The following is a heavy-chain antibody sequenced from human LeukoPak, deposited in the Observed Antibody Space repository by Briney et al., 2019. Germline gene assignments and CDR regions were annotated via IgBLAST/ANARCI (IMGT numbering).Heavy chain of an antibody. D-gene: IGHD2-2*01. CDR3: ARTGYCSSTSCYWNFQH. CDR1: GYSFTSYW. Sequence: GESLKISCKGSGYSFTSYWIGWVRQMPGNGLEWMGIIYPGDSDTRYSPSFQGQVTISADKSISTAYLQWSSLKASDTAMYYCARTGYCSSTSCYWNFQHWGQGTLVTVSS. CDR2: IYPGDSDT. V-gene: IGHV5-51*01. J-gene: IGHJ1*01.